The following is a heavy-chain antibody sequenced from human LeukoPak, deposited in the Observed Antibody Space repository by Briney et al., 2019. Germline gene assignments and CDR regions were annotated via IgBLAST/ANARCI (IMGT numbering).Heavy chain of an antibody. CDR3: AKTLVLYSSGWYADAFDI. D-gene: IGHD6-19*01. CDR2: ISSSSSYI. CDR1: GFTFSSYS. J-gene: IGHJ3*02. V-gene: IGHV3-21*01. Sequence: GGSLRLSCAASGFTFSSYSMNWVRQAPGKGLEWVSSISSSSSYIYYADSVKGRFTISRDNAKNSLYLQMNSLRAEDTAVYYCAKTLVLYSSGWYADAFDIWGQGAMATVSS.